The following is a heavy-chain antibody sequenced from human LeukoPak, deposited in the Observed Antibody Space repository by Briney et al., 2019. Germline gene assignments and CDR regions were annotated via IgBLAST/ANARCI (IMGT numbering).Heavy chain of an antibody. CDR1: GFTFSSYW. D-gene: IGHD3-3*01. CDR2: IKQDGSEK. J-gene: IGHJ6*03. V-gene: IGHV3-7*01. CDR3: ARDNEHYDFWSGYYNPESDYCYMDV. Sequence: GGSLRLSCAASGFTFSSYWMSWVRQAPGKGLEWVANIKQDGSEKYYVDSVKGRFTISRDNAKNSLYLQMNSLGAEDTAVYYCARDNEHYDFWSGYYNPESDYCYMDVWGKGTTVTVSS.